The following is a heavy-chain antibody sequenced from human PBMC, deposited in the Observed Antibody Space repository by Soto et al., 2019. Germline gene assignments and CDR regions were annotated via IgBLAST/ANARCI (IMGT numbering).Heavy chain of an antibody. D-gene: IGHD3-3*01. V-gene: IGHV1-69*13. Sequence: SVKVSCKASGGTFSSYAISWVRQAPGQGLEWMGGIIPIFGTANYAQKFQGRVTITADESTSTACMELSSLRSEDTAVYYCARSPPLRFLEWLSPHYYYYGMDVWGQGTTVTVSS. J-gene: IGHJ6*02. CDR1: GGTFSSYA. CDR3: ARSPPLRFLEWLSPHYYYYGMDV. CDR2: IIPIFGTA.